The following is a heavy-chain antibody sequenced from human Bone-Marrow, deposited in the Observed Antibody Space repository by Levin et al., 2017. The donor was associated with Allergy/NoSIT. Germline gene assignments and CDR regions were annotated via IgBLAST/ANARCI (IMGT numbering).Heavy chain of an antibody. J-gene: IGHJ4*02. CDR2: IKRTADGGTT. D-gene: IGHD1/OR15-1a*01. Sequence: GGSLRLSCAASGFSFTDCWMTWVRQTPGEGLEWIGQIKRTADGGTTFYAAPVKGRFTISRDDSKNTVYLQMNSLKIEDTAIYYCVTGVGTTSVDYWGQGTLVTVSS. V-gene: IGHV3-15*01. CDR3: VTGVGTTSVDY. CDR1: GFSFTDCW.